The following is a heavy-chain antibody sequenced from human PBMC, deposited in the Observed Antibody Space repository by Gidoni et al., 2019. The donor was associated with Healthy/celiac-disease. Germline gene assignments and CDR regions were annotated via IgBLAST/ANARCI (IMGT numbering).Heavy chain of an antibody. V-gene: IGHV3-49*05. CDR1: GFTFGDYC. J-gene: IGHJ4*02. Sequence: EVQVVESGGGLVKAGRSLRLSCTGSGFTFGDYCLNWFRQAPGKGLEWVGFIRSRAYGGTTEYAASVKGRFTISRDDFKSVAYLQMNSLRSEDTALYYCSRRYNTVGVYYFDYWGLGTQVTVSS. CDR2: IRSRAYGGTT. CDR3: SRRYNTVGVYYFDY. D-gene: IGHD6-13*01.